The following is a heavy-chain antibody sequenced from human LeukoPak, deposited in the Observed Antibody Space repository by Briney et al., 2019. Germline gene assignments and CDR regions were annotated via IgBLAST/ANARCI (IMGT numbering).Heavy chain of an antibody. CDR3: VKDPSGNYFYFDY. V-gene: IGHV3-64D*09. D-gene: IGHD1-26*01. CDR2: ISSDGGRT. CDR1: GFTFSSFA. J-gene: IGHJ4*02. Sequence: GESLRLSCSASGFTFSSFAMFWVRQAPGKGLEYVSCISSDGGRTNYADSVKARFTISRDNSKVTLYLQMTSLRPEDTAIYYCVKDPSGNYFYFDYWGQGTLVTVSS.